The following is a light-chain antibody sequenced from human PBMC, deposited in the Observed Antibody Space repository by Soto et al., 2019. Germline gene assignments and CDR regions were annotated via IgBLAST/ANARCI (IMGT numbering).Light chain of an antibody. V-gene: IGKV1-39*01. J-gene: IGKJ5*01. CDR2: AAS. Sequence: DIQMTQSPSSLSASLGDRVTITCRTSETISTYVNWYQKKPGKAPKLLIYAASSLQSGVPSRFSGSGSGTEFTLTISSLQPEDFATYYCQQSYSIPITFGQGTRLEIK. CDR1: ETISTY. CDR3: QQSYSIPIT.